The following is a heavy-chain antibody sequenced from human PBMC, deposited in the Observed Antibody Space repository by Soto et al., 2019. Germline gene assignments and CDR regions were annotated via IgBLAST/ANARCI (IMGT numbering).Heavy chain of an antibody. D-gene: IGHD2-2*01. CDR1: GGSISSYY. Sequence: QVQLQESGPGLVKPSETLSLTCTVSGGSISSYYWSWIRQPAGKGLEWIGRIYTSGSTNYNPSLKRRVTMSVDTSKNQFSLKLSSVTAADTAVYYCARDPEDIVVVPAARRAGARYYYGMDVWGQGTTVTVSS. V-gene: IGHV4-4*07. CDR2: IYTSGST. CDR3: ARDPEDIVVVPAARRAGARYYYGMDV. J-gene: IGHJ6*02.